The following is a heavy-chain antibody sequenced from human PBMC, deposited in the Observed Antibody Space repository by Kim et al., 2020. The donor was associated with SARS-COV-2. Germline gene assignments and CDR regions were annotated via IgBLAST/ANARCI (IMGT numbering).Heavy chain of an antibody. D-gene: IGHD6-6*01. J-gene: IGHJ4*02. Sequence: YNPYLRSRTTISGDTSKNQFSLKLASVTAADTAVYYCARGSISSSTLFDYWGQGTLVTVSS. V-gene: IGHV4-31*02. CDR3: ARGSISSSTLFDY.